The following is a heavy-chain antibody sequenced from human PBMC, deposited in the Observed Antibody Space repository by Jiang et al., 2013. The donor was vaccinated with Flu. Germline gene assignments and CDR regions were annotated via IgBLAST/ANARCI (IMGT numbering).Heavy chain of an antibody. Sequence: PGLVKPSETLSLTCTVSGGSISSSSYYWGWIRQPPGKGLEWIGSIYYSGSTYYNPSLKSRVTISVDTSKNQFSLKLSSVTAADTAVYYCARSHVDVGWFDPWGQGTLVTVSS. V-gene: IGHV4-39*07. CDR3: ARSHVDVGWFDP. J-gene: IGHJ5*02. D-gene: IGHD2-2*03. CDR2: IYYSGST. CDR1: GGSISSSSYY.